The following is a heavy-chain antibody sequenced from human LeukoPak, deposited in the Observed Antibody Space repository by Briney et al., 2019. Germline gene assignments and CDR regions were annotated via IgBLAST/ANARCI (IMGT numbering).Heavy chain of an antibody. D-gene: IGHD6-25*01. CDR2: IRSKANGYAT. CDR1: GFTFSDSA. Sequence: GGSLRLSCAASGFTFSDSAMHWVRQASGKGLEWIGRIRSKANGYATAYAASVKDRSTISRDDSKNAAYLQMNSLKTEDTAVYYCTRLSGDLTFDYWGQGTLFTVSS. J-gene: IGHJ4*02. V-gene: IGHV3-73*01. CDR3: TRLSGDLTFDY.